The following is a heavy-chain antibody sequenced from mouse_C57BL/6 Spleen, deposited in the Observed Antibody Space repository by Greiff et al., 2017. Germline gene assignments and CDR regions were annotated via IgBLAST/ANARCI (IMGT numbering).Heavy chain of an antibody. CDR3: ARHGYYGSSLPWSFDV. Sequence: VKLQESGPGLVAPSQSLSITCTVSGFSLTSYGVHWVRQPPGKGLEWLVVIWRDGSTTYNSALKSRLSISKDNSKSQVFLKMNSLQTDDTAMYYCARHGYYGSSLPWSFDVWGTGTTVTVSS. CDR2: IWRDGST. V-gene: IGHV2-6-1*01. CDR1: GFSLTSYG. D-gene: IGHD1-1*01. J-gene: IGHJ1*03.